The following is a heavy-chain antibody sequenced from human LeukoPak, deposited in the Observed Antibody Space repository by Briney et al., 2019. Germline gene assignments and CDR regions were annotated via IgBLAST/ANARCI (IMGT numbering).Heavy chain of an antibody. CDR1: GFTFSSYW. J-gene: IGHJ4*02. CDR3: AKNYGDYVEYFDY. Sequence: PGGSLRLSCAASGFTFSSYWMSWVRQAPGKGLEWVANIKQDGSEKCYVDSVKGRFTISRDNSKNTLYLQMNSLRAEDTAVYYCAKNYGDYVEYFDYWGQGTLVTVSS. D-gene: IGHD4-17*01. V-gene: IGHV3-7*03. CDR2: IKQDGSEK.